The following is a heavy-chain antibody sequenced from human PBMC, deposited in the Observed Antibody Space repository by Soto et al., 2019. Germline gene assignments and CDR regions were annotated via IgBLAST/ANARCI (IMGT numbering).Heavy chain of an antibody. CDR1: GFSLSTSGVG. D-gene: IGHD3-10*01. J-gene: IGHJ4*02. CDR3: AHEEPSYCGSPPRGFDY. Sequence: QITLKESGPTLVKPTQTLTLTCTFSGFSLSTSGVGVGWIRQPPGKALEWLALIYWDDDKRYSPSLKSRLTITKDTSKHRVVITITNMDPVDTATYYCAHEEPSYCGSPPRGFDYWGQGTLVTVSS. V-gene: IGHV2-5*02. CDR2: IYWDDDK.